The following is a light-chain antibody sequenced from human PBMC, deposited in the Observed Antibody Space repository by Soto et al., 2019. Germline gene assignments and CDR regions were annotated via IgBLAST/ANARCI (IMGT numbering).Light chain of an antibody. Sequence: LSLSPGESATLSCRASQSVDRNYLAWYQQRPGQAPRLLIYGASSRATGIPPRFSGSGSGAEFVLTISGLEAEDFAAYYCHQFASTPRTFGQGTKVESK. CDR2: GAS. CDR1: QSVDRNY. J-gene: IGKJ1*01. V-gene: IGKV3-20*01. CDR3: HQFASTPRT.